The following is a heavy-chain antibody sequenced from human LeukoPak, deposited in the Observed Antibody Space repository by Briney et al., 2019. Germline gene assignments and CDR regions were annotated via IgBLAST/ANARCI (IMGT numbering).Heavy chain of an antibody. J-gene: IGHJ4*02. CDR3: ARDDHYYGSGSYQYYFDY. V-gene: IGHV1-18*01. D-gene: IGHD3-10*01. CDR1: GYTFTSYG. CDR2: ISAYNGNT. Sequence: GASVKVSCKASGYTFTSYGISWVRQAPGQGLEWMGWISAYNGNTNYAQELQGRVTMTTDTSTSTAYMELRSLRSDDTAVYYCARDDHYYGSGSYQYYFDYWGQGTLVTVSS.